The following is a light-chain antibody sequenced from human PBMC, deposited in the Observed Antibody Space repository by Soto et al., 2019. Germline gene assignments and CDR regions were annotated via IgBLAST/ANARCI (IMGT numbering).Light chain of an antibody. J-gene: IGLJ3*02. V-gene: IGLV1-44*01. CDR2: SNN. CDR1: SSNLGTNN. CDR3: ATWDDSMNERV. Sequence: QSVLTQPPSVSGSPGQRVTISCSGSSSNLGTNNENWYQQLPGTAPKVLIYSNNQRPSGGPDRFSGSKSATSASLAISWRQSEDEAAYYCATWDDSMNERVFGGGTKLTVL.